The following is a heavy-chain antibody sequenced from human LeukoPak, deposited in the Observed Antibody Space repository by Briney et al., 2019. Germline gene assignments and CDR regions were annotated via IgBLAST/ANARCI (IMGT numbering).Heavy chain of an antibody. Sequence: GGSLRLSCAASGFTFSSYGMHWVRQAPGKGLEWVAFIRYDGSNNYYADSVKGRFTISRDNSKNTLYLQMNSLRAEGTAVYYCAKDFSVYYYDSRVLDYWGQGILVTVFS. CDR3: AKDFSVYYYDSRVLDY. D-gene: IGHD3-22*01. CDR1: GFTFSSYG. J-gene: IGHJ4*02. CDR2: IRYDGSNN. V-gene: IGHV3-30*02.